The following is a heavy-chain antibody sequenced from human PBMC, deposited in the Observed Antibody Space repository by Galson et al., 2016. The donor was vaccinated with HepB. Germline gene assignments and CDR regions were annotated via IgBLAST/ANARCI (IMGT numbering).Heavy chain of an antibody. CDR2: ISSSSHHT. V-gene: IGHV3-11*03. CDR1: GFTFSDYY. D-gene: IGHD3-10*01. Sequence: SLRLSCAASGFTFSDYYMSWIRQAPGKGLEWLSYISSSSHHTDYADSTKGRFTISRDNAKNSLHLQMNNLRVEDTAVYYCASAVPDIYASGSYPDYWGQGTLVTVSS. CDR3: ASAVPDIYASGSYPDY. J-gene: IGHJ4*02.